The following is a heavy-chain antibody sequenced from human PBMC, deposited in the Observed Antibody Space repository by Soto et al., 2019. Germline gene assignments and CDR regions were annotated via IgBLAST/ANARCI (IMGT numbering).Heavy chain of an antibody. CDR1: GFTFSSYE. CDR2: ISSSGSTT. Sequence: GGSVRLSCAASGFTFSSYEMNWVRQAPGKGLEWVSYISSSGSTTYYADSVTGRFTISRDNTKNSLYLQMNSLRAEDTAVYYCAREDYYYGMDVWGHGTTVTVSS. J-gene: IGHJ6*02. CDR3: AREDYYYGMDV. V-gene: IGHV3-48*03.